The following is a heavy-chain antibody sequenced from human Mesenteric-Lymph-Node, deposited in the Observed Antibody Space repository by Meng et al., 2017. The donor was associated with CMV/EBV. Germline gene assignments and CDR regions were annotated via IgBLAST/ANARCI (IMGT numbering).Heavy chain of an antibody. V-gene: IGHV3-74*01. J-gene: IGHJ4*02. CDR1: GFTFSSYA. CDR3: ARDQSRSGPTTVDY. Sequence: GGSLRLSCAASGFTFSSYAITWVRQAPGKGLEWVSRSNTDGTNTIYADSVRGRFTMSRDNAKNTFYLQMNSLRAEDTAVYFCARDQSRSGPTTVDYWGQGTLVTVSS. CDR2: SNTDGTNT. D-gene: IGHD1-1*01.